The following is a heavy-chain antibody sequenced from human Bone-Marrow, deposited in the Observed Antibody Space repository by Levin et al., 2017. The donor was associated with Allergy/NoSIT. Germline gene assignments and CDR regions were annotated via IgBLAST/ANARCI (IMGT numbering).Heavy chain of an antibody. Sequence: SETLSLTCAVYGGSFSGYYWSWIRQPPGKGLEWIGEINHSGSTNYNPSLKSRVTISVDTSKNQFSLKLSSVTAADTAVYYCARVTFGGVIVIPHSYYYMDVWGKGTTVTVSS. CDR2: INHSGST. D-gene: IGHD3-16*02. CDR1: GGSFSGYY. CDR3: ARVTFGGVIVIPHSYYYMDV. J-gene: IGHJ6*03. V-gene: IGHV4-34*01.